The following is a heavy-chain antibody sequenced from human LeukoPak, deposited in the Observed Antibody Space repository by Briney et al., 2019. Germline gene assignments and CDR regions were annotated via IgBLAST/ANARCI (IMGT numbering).Heavy chain of an antibody. J-gene: IGHJ4*02. CDR3: ARENYDILTGYYFSGASQTRSSLAYYFDY. CDR2: ISAYNGNT. D-gene: IGHD3-9*01. Sequence: ASVKVSCKASGYTFTSYGISWVRQAPGQGLEWMGWISAYNGNTNYAQKLQGRVTMTTDTSTSTAYMELRSLRSDDTAVYYCARENYDILTGYYFSGASQTRSSLAYYFDYWGQGTLVTVSS. V-gene: IGHV1-18*01. CDR1: GYTFTSYG.